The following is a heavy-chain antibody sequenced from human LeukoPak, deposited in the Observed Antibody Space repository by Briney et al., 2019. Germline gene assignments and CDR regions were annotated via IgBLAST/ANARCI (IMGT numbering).Heavy chain of an antibody. V-gene: IGHV4-4*02. CDR1: GDSIGSQSW. D-gene: IGHD3-22*01. J-gene: IGHJ4*02. CDR3: ARKGLRHGYVPLDY. Sequence: SETLSLTCAVSGDSIGSQSWWSWVRQPPGKGLEWIGEIHHTGSTNYNPSLKSRVTIAVDKSKDQFSLKLTSMTAADTAVYYCARKGLRHGYVPLDYWGQGILVTVSS. CDR2: IHHTGST.